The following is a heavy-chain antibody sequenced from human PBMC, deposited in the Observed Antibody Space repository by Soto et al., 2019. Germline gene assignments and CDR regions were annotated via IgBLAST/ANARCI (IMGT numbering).Heavy chain of an antibody. CDR3: ARPTYYSCFSFHF. J-gene: IGHJ3*01. CDR1: GFTFSSYS. D-gene: IGHD3-10*01. CDR2: ISSSSSTI. V-gene: IGHV3-48*01. Sequence: EVQLVESGGGLVQPGGSLRLSCAASGFTFSSYSMNCVRQAPGKGLEWVSYISSSSSTIYYAASVKVRFTISRDNAKNSLYLQMNNLSAEDTAVYYCARPTYYSCFSFHFWGQGTMVTFSS.